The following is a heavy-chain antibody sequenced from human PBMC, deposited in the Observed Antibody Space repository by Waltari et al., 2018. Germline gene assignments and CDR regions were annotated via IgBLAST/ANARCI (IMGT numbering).Heavy chain of an antibody. J-gene: IGHJ3*02. Sequence: QVQLQESGPGLVKPSETLSLTCTVSGGSISSYYWSWIRQPPGKGLEWIGYIYYSGSTNYNPSLKSRVTISVDTSKNQFSLKLSSVTAADTAVYYCARSDCSSTSCRDAFDIWGQGTMVTVSS. CDR1: GGSISSYY. V-gene: IGHV4-59*01. CDR3: ARSDCSSTSCRDAFDI. D-gene: IGHD2-2*01. CDR2: IYYSGST.